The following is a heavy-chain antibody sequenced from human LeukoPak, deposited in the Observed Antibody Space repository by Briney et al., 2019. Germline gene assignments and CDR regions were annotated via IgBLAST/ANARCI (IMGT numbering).Heavy chain of an antibody. CDR3: ARGSRTIELGDDY. CDR2: ISSSSSDT. D-gene: IGHD5-24*01. Sequence: GGSLRLSCAASGFTFSDSYMSWIRQAPGKGLEWVSYISSSSSDTNYADSVKGRFTISRDNAKNALYLQMNSLRAEDTAVYYCARGSRTIELGDDYWGQGTLVTVSS. CDR1: GFTFSDSY. V-gene: IGHV3-11*06. J-gene: IGHJ4*02.